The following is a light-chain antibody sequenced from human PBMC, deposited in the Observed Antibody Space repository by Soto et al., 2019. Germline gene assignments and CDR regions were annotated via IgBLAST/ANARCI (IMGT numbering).Light chain of an antibody. CDR3: QHYYSNPKT. CDR2: WAS. CDR1: QSVLYSSNNKNY. V-gene: IGKV4-1*01. J-gene: IGKJ1*01. Sequence: DIVMTQSPDSLAVSLGERATINCKSSQSVLYSSNNKNYLAWYQQKPGQPPKLLIYWASTRESGVPDRFSGSGSGTDFTLTISSLQAEDVAIYYCQHYYSNPKTFGPGTKVEIK.